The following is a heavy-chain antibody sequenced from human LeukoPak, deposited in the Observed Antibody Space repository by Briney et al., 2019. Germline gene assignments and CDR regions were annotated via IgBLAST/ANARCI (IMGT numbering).Heavy chain of an antibody. J-gene: IGHJ4*02. CDR3: AKALGYDDYGDYGLTFDY. CDR1: GFTFSSDA. D-gene: IGHD4-17*01. V-gene: IGHV3-23*01. CDR2: ISGSGGST. Sequence: PGGSLRLSCAASGFTFSSDAMSWVRQAPGKGLEWVSAISGSGGSTYYADSVKGRFTISRDNSKNTLYLQMNSLRAEDTAVYYCAKALGYDDYGDYGLTFDYWGQGTLVTVSS.